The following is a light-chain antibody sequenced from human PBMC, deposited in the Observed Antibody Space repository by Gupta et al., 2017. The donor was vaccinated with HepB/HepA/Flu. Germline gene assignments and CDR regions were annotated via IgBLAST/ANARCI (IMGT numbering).Light chain of an antibody. V-gene: IGKV2-28*01. CDR3: MQPLHTPWT. J-gene: IGKJ1*01. CDR1: QSLLHSNGFTY. CDR2: LGA. Sequence: DIALTQSPLPLPVTPGEPASISCRSSQSLLHSNGFTYLDWYLQKPGQSPQLLLSLGAHRAPGVPDRISGSGSGTDFTLKISRVEAEDVGVYYCMQPLHTPWTFGQGTKVEIK.